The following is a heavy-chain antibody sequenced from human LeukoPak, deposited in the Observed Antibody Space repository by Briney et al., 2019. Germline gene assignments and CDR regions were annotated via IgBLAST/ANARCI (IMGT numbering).Heavy chain of an antibody. Sequence: SETLSLTCTVSGYSISSGYYWGWIRQPPGKGLEWIGSIYHSGSTYYNPSLKSRVTISVDTSKNQFSLKLSSVTTADTAVYHCARVWGLINWGQGTLVTVSS. CDR3: ARVWGLIN. D-gene: IGHD2-21*01. CDR2: IYHSGST. J-gene: IGHJ4*02. CDR1: GYSISSGYY. V-gene: IGHV4-38-2*02.